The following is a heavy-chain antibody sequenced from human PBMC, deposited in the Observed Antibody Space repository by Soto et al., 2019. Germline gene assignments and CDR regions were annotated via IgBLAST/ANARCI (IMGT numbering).Heavy chain of an antibody. D-gene: IGHD5-18*01. CDR1: GGTFSSYA. CDR2: IIPIFGTA. Sequence: ASVKVSCKASGGTFSSYAISWVRQAPGQGLEWMGGIIPIFGTANYAQKFQGRVTITADESTSTAYMELSSLRSEDTAVYYCARDGGIGYSYGYYFDYWGQGTLVTVSS. J-gene: IGHJ4*02. CDR3: ARDGGIGYSYGYYFDY. V-gene: IGHV1-69*13.